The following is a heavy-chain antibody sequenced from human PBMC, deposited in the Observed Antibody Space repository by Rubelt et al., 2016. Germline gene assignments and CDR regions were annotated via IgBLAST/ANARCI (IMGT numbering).Heavy chain of an antibody. CDR3: AKMEYDSGYLDAFDI. CDR2: IYYRGSA. Sequence: IYYRGSAYYNPSLKSRVTISVDTSKNQFSLKLSSVTAADTAVYYCAKMEYDSGYLDAFDIWGQGTTVTVSS. J-gene: IGHJ3*02. D-gene: IGHD3-22*01. V-gene: IGHV4-39*01.